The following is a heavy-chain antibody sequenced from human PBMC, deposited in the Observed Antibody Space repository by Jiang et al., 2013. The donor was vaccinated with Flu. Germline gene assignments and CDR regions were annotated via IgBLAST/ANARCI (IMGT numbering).Heavy chain of an antibody. V-gene: IGHV3-74*01. CDR3: AKGGCSRTSCLDY. Sequence: VQLVESGGGLVQPGGSLRLSCAASGFTFSSYWMHWVRQAPGKGLVWVSRINSDGSNTNYADSVKGRFTISRDNAKNTLYLQMNSLRAEDTAVYYCAKGGCSRTSCLDYWGQGTLVTVSS. CDR1: GFTFSSYW. D-gene: IGHD2-2*01. J-gene: IGHJ4*02. CDR2: INSDGSNT.